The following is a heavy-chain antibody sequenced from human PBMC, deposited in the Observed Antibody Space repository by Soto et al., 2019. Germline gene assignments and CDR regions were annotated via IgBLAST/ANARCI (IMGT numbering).Heavy chain of an antibody. Sequence: QITLKESGPTLVKPTQTLTVTCNFSGFSLSTSRVGVGWIRQPPGKALEWLAVIYWNDDKRYSPSLKSRLTITKDTSKNQVVLIMTNVDPVDTATYFCAHMGVTGAGYFDLWGRGTLVTVSS. CDR2: IYWNDDK. D-gene: IGHD2-21*02. V-gene: IGHV2-5*01. CDR1: GFSLSTSRVG. CDR3: AHMGVTGAGYFDL. J-gene: IGHJ2*01.